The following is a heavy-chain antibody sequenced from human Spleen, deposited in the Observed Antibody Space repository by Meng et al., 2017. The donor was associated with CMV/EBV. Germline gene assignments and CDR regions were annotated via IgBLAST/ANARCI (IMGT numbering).Heavy chain of an antibody. D-gene: IGHD3-10*01. V-gene: IGHV3-21*01. CDR1: GLTFITRD. Sequence: GGSLRLSCAVSGLTFITRDMNWVRQAPGKGLEWVSSISSSSSYIYYADSVKGRFTISRDNAKNSLYLQMNSLRAEDTAVYYCARDVRLGSFNYWGQGTLVTVSS. CDR3: ARDVRLGSFNY. CDR2: ISSSSSYI. J-gene: IGHJ4*02.